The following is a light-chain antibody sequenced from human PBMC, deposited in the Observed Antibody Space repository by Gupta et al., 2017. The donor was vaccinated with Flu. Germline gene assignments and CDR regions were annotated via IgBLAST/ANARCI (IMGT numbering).Light chain of an antibody. CDR1: QSISTW. CDR3: QQYNSYSRYI. Sequence: DIQVTQSPSTLSASVGDRVTITCRASQSISTWLAWYQQKPGKVPRLLIYKASNLESGVPSRFSGSGSGTEFTLTISSRQPDDFAIYYCQQYNSYSRYIFGQGTKLEIK. J-gene: IGKJ2*01. CDR2: KAS. V-gene: IGKV1-5*03.